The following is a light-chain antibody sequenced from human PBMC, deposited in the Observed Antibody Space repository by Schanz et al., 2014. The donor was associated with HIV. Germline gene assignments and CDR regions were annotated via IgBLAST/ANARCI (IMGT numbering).Light chain of an antibody. J-gene: IGKJ1*01. CDR3: QQYYDMPGT. Sequence: DIVMTQSPDSLAVSLGERATINCKSSQSVLYKSNNESYLAWYQQKPGQPPRLLIYWASTRESGVPDRFSGSGFGTDFTLTIDNLQAEDVAIYYCQQYYDMPGTFGQGTKVEI. V-gene: IGKV4-1*01. CDR2: WAS. CDR1: QSVLYKSNNESY.